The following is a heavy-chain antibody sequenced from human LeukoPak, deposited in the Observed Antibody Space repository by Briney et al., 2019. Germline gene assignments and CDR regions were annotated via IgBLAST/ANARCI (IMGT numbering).Heavy chain of an antibody. CDR3: ARYVYYYDSSGPAGGYFDY. CDR2: IIPIFGTA. D-gene: IGHD3-22*01. Sequence: SVKVSCKASGGTFSSYAISWVRQAPGQGLEWIGGIIPIFGTANYAQKFQGRVTITADESTSTAYMELSSLRSEDTAVYYCARYVYYYDSSGPAGGYFDYWGQGTLVTVSS. CDR1: GGTFSSYA. V-gene: IGHV1-69*01. J-gene: IGHJ4*02.